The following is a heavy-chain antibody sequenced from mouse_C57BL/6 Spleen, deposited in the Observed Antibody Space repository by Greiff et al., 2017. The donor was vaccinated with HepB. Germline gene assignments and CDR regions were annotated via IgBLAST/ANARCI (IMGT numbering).Heavy chain of an antibody. J-gene: IGHJ1*03. CDR1: GYTFTDYE. CDR2: IDPETGGT. CDR3: TRSPYDGWYFDV. D-gene: IGHD2-12*01. V-gene: IGHV1-15*01. Sequence: VQLQQSGAELVRPGASVTLSCKASGYTFTDYEMHWVKQTPVHGLEWIGAIDPETGGTAYNQKFKGKAILTADKSSSTAYMELRSLTSEDSAVYYCTRSPYDGWYFDVWGTGTTVTVSS.